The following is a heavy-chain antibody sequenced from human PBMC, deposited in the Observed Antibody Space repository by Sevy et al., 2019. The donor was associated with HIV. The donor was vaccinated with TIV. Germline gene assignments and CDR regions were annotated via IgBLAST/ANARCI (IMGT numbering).Heavy chain of an antibody. V-gene: IGHV3-43*01. CDR3: AKDLTKWYCSGGSCYHYGMDV. CDR1: GFTFDDYT. J-gene: IGHJ6*02. Sequence: GGSLRLSCAASGFTFDDYTMHWVRQAPGKGLEWVSLISWDGGSTYYADSVKGRFTISRDNSKNSLYLQMNSLRTEDTALYYCAKDLTKWYCSGGSCYHYGMDVWGQGTTVTVSS. D-gene: IGHD2-15*01. CDR2: ISWDGGST.